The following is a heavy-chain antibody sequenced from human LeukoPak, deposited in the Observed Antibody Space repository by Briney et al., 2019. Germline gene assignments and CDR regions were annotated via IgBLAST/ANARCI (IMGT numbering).Heavy chain of an antibody. CDR1: GFTLSSYA. V-gene: IGHV3-23*01. J-gene: IGHJ4*02. CDR2: ISGSGGRT. CDR3: AKDLSKSRITMVRGVPSPSDY. D-gene: IGHD3-10*01. Sequence: GGARGPPWEAPGFTLSSYAMSWAHQAQGKGLEWVSAISGSGGRTYYADSVKGRFTISRDNSKNTLYLQMNSLRAEDTAVYYCAKDLSKSRITMVRGVPSPSDYWGQGTLVTVSS.